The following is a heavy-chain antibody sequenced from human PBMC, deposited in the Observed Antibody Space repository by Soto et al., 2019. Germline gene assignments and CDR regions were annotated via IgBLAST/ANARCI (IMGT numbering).Heavy chain of an antibody. J-gene: IGHJ4*02. V-gene: IGHV3-21*01. Sequence: KPGGSLRLSCTVSGFTFTNYGINWVRQAPGKGLEWVSSVSKSDYTYYSDSVKGRFTISRDNAKNSVPLQMNNLTAEDTAVYYCTREDSIIIPAVADFWGQGTLVTVSS. CDR1: GFTFTNYG. D-gene: IGHD6-19*01. CDR3: TREDSIIIPAVADF. CDR2: VSKSDYT.